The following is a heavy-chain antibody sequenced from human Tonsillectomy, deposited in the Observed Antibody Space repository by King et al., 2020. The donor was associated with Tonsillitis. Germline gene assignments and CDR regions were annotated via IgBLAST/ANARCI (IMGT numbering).Heavy chain of an antibody. CDR1: GGSISSGGYS. CDR3: AREYYYGSGTVAY. V-gene: IGHV4-30-4*07. J-gene: IGHJ4*02. D-gene: IGHD3-10*01. Sequence: VQLQESGPGLVKPSQTLSLTCAVSGGSISSGGYSWSWIRQPPGKGLEWIGYIYYSGSTYYNPSLKSRVTISLDTSKNQFSLKLSSVTAADTAVYYCAREYYYGSGTVAYWGQGPLVTVSS. CDR2: IYYSGST.